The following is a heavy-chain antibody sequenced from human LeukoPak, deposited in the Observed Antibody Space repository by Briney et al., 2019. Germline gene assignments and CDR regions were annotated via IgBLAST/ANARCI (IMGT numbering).Heavy chain of an antibody. V-gene: IGHV4-4*02. D-gene: IGHD4-17*01. Sequence: PSETLSLTCAVSGGSISSSNWWSWVRQPPGKGLEWIGEIYHSGSTNYNPSLKSRVTISVDKSKNQFSLKLSSVTAADTAVYYCARDYGDYGGGNWFDPWGQGTLVTVSS. CDR3: ARDYGDYGGGNWFDP. CDR2: IYHSGST. CDR1: GGSISSSNW. J-gene: IGHJ5*02.